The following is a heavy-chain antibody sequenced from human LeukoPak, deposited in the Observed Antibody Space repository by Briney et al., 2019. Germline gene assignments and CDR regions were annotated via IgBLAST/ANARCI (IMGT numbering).Heavy chain of an antibody. D-gene: IGHD2-2*01. Sequence: GGSLRLSCAASGFTFSSYAMSWVRQAPGKGLEWVSAISGSGGSTYYADSVKGRFTISRDNSKNTLYLQMNSLRAEDTAVYYCAKDSSIVVVPAATSYDYWGQGTLVTVSS. V-gene: IGHV3-23*01. J-gene: IGHJ4*02. CDR2: ISGSGGST. CDR1: GFTFSSYA. CDR3: AKDSSIVVVPAATSYDY.